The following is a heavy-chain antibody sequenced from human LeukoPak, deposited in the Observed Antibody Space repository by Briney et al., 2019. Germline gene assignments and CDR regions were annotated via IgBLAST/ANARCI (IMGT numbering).Heavy chain of an antibody. CDR3: ASGGSYFGY. V-gene: IGHV3-7*05. Sequence: GGSLRLSCEGSGFTLSSYWMSWVRQAPGKGLEWVANIKQDGSEKYYVDSVKGRFTISRDNAKNSLFLQMNSLRADDTAVYYCASGGSYFGYWGQGTLVTVSS. CDR2: IKQDGSEK. J-gene: IGHJ4*02. CDR1: GFTLSSYW.